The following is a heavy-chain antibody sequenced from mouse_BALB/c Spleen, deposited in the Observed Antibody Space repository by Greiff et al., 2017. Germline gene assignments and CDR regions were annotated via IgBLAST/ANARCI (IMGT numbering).Heavy chain of an antibody. J-gene: IGHJ2*01. CDR3: NAGYGNLPVDY. CDR2: IDPENGDT. D-gene: IGHD2-1*01. CDR1: GFHIKDYY. V-gene: IGHV14-4*02. Sequence: VQLQQSGAELVRSGASVKLSCTASGFHIKDYYMPWVKQRPEQGLEWIGWIDPENGDTEYAPKFQGKATMTADTSSNTAYLQLSSLTSEDTAVYYCNAGYGNLPVDYWGQGTTLTVSS.